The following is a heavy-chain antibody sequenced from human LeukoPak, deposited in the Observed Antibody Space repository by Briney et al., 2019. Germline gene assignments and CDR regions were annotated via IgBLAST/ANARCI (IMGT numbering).Heavy chain of an antibody. CDR2: ISSSSSYI. CDR1: GFTFSSYS. Sequence: GGSLRLSCAASGFTFSSYSMNWVRQAPGKGLEWVSSISSSSSYIYYADSVKGRFTISRDNSKNTLYLQMNSLRAEDTAAYYCARVKVVPAATEEDAFDIWGQGTMVTVSS. D-gene: IGHD2-2*01. V-gene: IGHV3-21*01. CDR3: ARVKVVPAATEEDAFDI. J-gene: IGHJ3*02.